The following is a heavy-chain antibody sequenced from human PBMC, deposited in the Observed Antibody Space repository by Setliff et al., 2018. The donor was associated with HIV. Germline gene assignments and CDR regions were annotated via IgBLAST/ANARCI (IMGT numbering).Heavy chain of an antibody. CDR3: ARDGGDGSGYYYADY. D-gene: IGHD3-22*01. J-gene: IGHJ4*02. Sequence: PSVKVSCKASGYTFTRNQIHWVRQAPGQGLEWMGIINPSGGSAAYAEKFRGRVTMTSDTSTNTVYMELRSLRSEETAVFYCARDGGDGSGYYYADYWGQGTLVTVSS. V-gene: IGHV1-46*01. CDR1: GYTFTRNQ. CDR2: INPSGGSA.